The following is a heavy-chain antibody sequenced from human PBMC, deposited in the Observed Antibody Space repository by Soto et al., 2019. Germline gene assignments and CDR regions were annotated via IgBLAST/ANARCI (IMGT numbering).Heavy chain of an antibody. CDR1: GGTFSSYA. J-gene: IGHJ6*02. D-gene: IGHD6-6*01. Sequence: SVKVSCKASGGTFSSYAISWVRQAPGQGLEWMGGIIPIFGTANYAQKFQGRVTITADESTSTAYMELSSLRSEDTAVYYCARERRGPLAARYYYYYGMEVRGQGTTVTVYS. V-gene: IGHV1-69*13. CDR3: ARERRGPLAARYYYYYGMEV. CDR2: IIPIFGTA.